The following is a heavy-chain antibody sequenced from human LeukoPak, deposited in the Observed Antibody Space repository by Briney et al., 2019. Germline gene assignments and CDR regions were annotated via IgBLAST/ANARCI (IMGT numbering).Heavy chain of an antibody. CDR3: AKDRDWYYFDY. Sequence: SGGSLRLSCAASGLTFSSYGMHWVRQAPGKGLEWVAVISYDGSNKYYADSVKGRFTISRDNSKNTLYLQMNSLRAEDTAVYYCAKDRDWYYFDYWGQGTLVTVSS. D-gene: IGHD5-24*01. CDR2: ISYDGSNK. V-gene: IGHV3-30*18. CDR1: GLTFSSYG. J-gene: IGHJ4*02.